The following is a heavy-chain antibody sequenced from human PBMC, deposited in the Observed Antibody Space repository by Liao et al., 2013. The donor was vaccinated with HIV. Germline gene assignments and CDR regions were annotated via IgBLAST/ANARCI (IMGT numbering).Heavy chain of an antibody. D-gene: IGHD3-3*01. Sequence: QVQLQESGPGLVKPSETLSLTCTVSGGSISSYYWTWIRQPPGKGLEWIGYIYYSESTNYNPSLKSRVTISVDTSKNQFSLKLSSVTAADTAVYYCARGRAYDFGSGSVPTFDYWGQGTLVTVPS. V-gene: IGHV4-59*01. CDR3: ARGRAYDFGSGSVPTFDY. CDR2: IYYSEST. J-gene: IGHJ4*02. CDR1: GGSISSYY.